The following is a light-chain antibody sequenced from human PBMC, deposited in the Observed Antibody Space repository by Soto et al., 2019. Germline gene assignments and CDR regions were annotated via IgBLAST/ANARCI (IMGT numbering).Light chain of an antibody. CDR1: QSISIW. V-gene: IGKV1-5*01. CDR2: DAS. CDR3: QQYYSYSGLT. J-gene: IGKJ4*01. Sequence: DIQMTQFPSTLSASVGDRVNITCRASQSISIWLAWYQQKQGKAPKLLIYDASSLESGVPSKFSGSGSGTEFTLTISSLQPDDFATYYCQQYYSYSGLTFGGGTKVDIK.